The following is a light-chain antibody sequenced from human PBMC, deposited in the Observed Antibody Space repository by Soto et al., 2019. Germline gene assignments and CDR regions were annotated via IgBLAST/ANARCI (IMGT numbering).Light chain of an antibody. CDR1: HFISTY. V-gene: IGKV1-39*01. CDR2: SAS. CDR3: QQSHSDPLT. J-gene: IGKJ4*01. Sequence: DIQMTQSPSSLSASVGDSVSFTCRASHFISTYLNWYQQKPGKAPKLLIYSASSLQRGVPSRFSGSGSGTDFTPTISNLQREDFATYFCQQSHSDPLTFGGGTKVEI.